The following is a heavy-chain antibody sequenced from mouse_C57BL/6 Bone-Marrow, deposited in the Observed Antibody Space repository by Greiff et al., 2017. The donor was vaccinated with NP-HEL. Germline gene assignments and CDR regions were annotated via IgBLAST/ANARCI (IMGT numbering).Heavy chain of an antibody. Sequence: QVQLQQSGAELARPGASVKLSCKASGYTFTSYGISWVKQRTGQGLEWIGEIYPRSGNTYHNEKFKGKATLTADKSSSTAYMELRSLTSEDSAVYFCARNWDGDYWGQGTTLTVS. CDR1: GYTFTSYG. V-gene: IGHV1-81*01. CDR3: ARNWDGDY. CDR2: IYPRSGNT. J-gene: IGHJ2*01. D-gene: IGHD4-1*01.